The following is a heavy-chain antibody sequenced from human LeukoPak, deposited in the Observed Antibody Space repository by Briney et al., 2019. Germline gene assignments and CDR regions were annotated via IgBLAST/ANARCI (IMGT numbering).Heavy chain of an antibody. CDR3: ARLAAPRDY. CDR1: GYTFTSYY. CDR2: INPNIGGT. V-gene: IGHV1-2*02. J-gene: IGHJ4*02. D-gene: IGHD6-6*01. Sequence: ASVKVSCKASGYTFTSYYIHWVRQAPGQGLEWMGYINPNIGGTDYAQKFQGRVTITRDTSISTAYMELSGLRSDDTAVYYCARLAAPRDYWGQGTLVTVSS.